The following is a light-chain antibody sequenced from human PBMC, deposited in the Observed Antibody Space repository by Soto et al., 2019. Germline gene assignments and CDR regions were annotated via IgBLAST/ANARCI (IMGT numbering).Light chain of an antibody. Sequence: VVMTQNPLSLLVTLGQPASISCSSSQGLVHSDGHTYLNWFHQRPGQSPRRLIYEVSKRDSGVPDRFSGSGSGTDFTLKISRVEAEDVGVFYCMQGTHWPWTFGQRTKV. CDR1: QGLVHSDGHTY. CDR2: EVS. J-gene: IGKJ1*01. V-gene: IGKV2-30*02. CDR3: MQGTHWPWT.